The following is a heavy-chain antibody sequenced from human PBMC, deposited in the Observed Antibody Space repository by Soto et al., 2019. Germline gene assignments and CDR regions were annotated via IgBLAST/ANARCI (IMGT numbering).Heavy chain of an antibody. J-gene: IGHJ3*02. V-gene: IGHV4-39*01. CDR2: IYYSGST. CDR1: VGSIRSSSYY. CDR3: ARLGVGAAAGTKDAFDI. D-gene: IGHD6-13*01. Sequence: QLQLQESGPGRVKPSETLSLTGPVSVGSIRSSSYYWGGIRQPPGKGLGGMGSIYYSGSTYYNPSLKSRVTISVDTSKNQFSLKLSSVTAADTAVYYCARLGVGAAAGTKDAFDIWGQGTMVTVSS.